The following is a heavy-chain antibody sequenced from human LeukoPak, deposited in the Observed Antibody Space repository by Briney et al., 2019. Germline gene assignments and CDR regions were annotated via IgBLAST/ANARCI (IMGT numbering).Heavy chain of an antibody. J-gene: IGHJ4*02. CDR2: ISAYNGNT. Sequence: ASVKVSCKASGYTFTSYGISWVRQAPGQGLEWMGWISAYNGNTNYAQKLQGRVTMTTDTSTSTAYMELRSLRSDDTAVYYCASERSDDSSGYYPGYWGQGTLVTVSS. CDR3: ASERSDDSSGYYPGY. CDR1: GYTFTSYG. V-gene: IGHV1-18*01. D-gene: IGHD3-22*01.